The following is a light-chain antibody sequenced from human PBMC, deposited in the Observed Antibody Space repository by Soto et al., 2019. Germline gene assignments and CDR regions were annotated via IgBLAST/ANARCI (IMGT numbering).Light chain of an antibody. J-gene: IGLJ2*01. CDR1: RSNIGSNY. CDR2: RNN. CDR3: ATCDDSLRVVL. V-gene: IGLV1-47*01. Sequence: QSVLTQPPSASGTPGQRVTISCSGGRSNIGSNYVYWYHQLPGTTPKLLIYRNNQRPSGVPDRLSASKSGTTASLAISGLRSEDEALYYCATCDDSLRVVLFGGGTKLTVL.